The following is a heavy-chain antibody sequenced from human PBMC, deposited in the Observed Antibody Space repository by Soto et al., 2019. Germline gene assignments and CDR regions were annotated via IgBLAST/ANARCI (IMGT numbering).Heavy chain of an antibody. CDR2: ISWNGGIT. V-gene: IGHV3-20*04. D-gene: IGHD6-19*01. CDR3: ARGGSSGWQYFDY. Sequence: EVQLVESGGGVVRPGGSLRLSCAASGFTFDDYGMSWVRQVPGKGLEWVSAISWNGGITYYADSVKGRFTISRDNAKNSLYLQMNSLRAEDTALYYCARGGSSGWQYFDYWGPGTLVPVPS. J-gene: IGHJ4*02. CDR1: GFTFDDYG.